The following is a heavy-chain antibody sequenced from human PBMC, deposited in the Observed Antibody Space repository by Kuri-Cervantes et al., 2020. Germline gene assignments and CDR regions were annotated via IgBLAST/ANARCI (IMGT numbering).Heavy chain of an antibody. V-gene: IGHV3-74*01. CDR1: GFTFSNYV. J-gene: IGHJ4*02. CDR3: SGERGIAVAVPFDY. CDR2: INSDGSST. D-gene: IGHD6-19*01. Sequence: GESLKISCAASGFTFSNYVMTWVRQAPGKGLVWVSRINSDGSSTSYADSVKGRFTISRDNAKNTLYLQMNSLRAEDTAGYYCSGERGIAVAVPFDYWGQGTLVTVSS.